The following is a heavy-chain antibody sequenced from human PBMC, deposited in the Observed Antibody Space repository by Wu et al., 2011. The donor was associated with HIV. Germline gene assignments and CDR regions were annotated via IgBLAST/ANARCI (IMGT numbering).Heavy chain of an antibody. Sequence: QVQLVQSGAEVKKPGSSVKVSCKASGGTFSSYTIIWVRQAPGQGLEWMGGIIPIFGTTKTTQKFQGRVTITTDESTSTVYMEVISLRSDDTAVYYCARGTFWDSWGQGTLVTVSS. CDR2: IIPIFGTT. CDR3: ARGTFWDS. D-gene: IGHD2/OR15-2a*01. J-gene: IGHJ4*02. CDR1: GGTFSSYT. V-gene: IGHV1-69*05.